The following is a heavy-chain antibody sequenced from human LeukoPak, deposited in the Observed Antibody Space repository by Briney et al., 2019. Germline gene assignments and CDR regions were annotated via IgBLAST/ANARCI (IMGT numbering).Heavy chain of an antibody. CDR1: GYTFTSYD. CDR3: ARGTARPYRDFDY. V-gene: IGHV1-8*03. Sequence: ASVKVSCKASGYTFTSYDINWVRQATGQGLEWMGWMNPNSGNTGYAQKFQGRVTITRNTSISTAYMELSSLRSEDTAVYYCARGTARPYRDFDYWRQGTLVTVSS. D-gene: IGHD6-6*01. CDR2: MNPNSGNT. J-gene: IGHJ4*02.